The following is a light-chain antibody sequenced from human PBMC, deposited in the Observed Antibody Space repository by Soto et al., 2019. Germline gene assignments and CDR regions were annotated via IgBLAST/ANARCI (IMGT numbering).Light chain of an antibody. CDR3: QQRSNWPIT. Sequence: EIVMTQSPATLSVSPGERATLSRRASQSVSSNLAWYQQKPGQAPRLLIYGASTRATGIPARFSGSGSGTEFTLTISSLEPEDFAVYYCQQRSNWPITFGQGTRLEIK. V-gene: IGKV3-15*01. CDR2: GAS. CDR1: QSVSSN. J-gene: IGKJ5*01.